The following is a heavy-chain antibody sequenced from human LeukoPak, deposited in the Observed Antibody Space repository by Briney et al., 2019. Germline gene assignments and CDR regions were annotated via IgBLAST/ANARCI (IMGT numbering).Heavy chain of an antibody. Sequence: SETLSLTCTVYGGSFSGYCWSWIRQPPGKGLEWVGEINHSGSTNYNPSLKSRVTISVDTSKNQFSLKLSSVTAADTAVYYCARGGGSTDYYDSSGYFWGQGTLVTVSS. V-gene: IGHV4-34*01. CDR1: GGSFSGYC. CDR3: ARGGGSTDYYDSSGYF. CDR2: INHSGST. J-gene: IGHJ4*02. D-gene: IGHD3-22*01.